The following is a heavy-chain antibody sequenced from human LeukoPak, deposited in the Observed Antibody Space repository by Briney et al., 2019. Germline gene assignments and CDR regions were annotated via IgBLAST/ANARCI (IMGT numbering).Heavy chain of an antibody. V-gene: IGHV4-39*01. CDR2: LYYSGWST. D-gene: IGHD2-2*01. CDR1: GGSISSSYYY. J-gene: IGHJ4*02. CDR3: ARLGCSSASCYPGN. Sequence: SETLSLTCTVSGGSISSSYYYWGWVRQPPGKGLEWIGSLYYSGWSTYYNPSFKSRVTISVDTSKNQFSLKLNSVTAADTAVYYCARLGCSSASCYPGNWGQGTLVTVSS.